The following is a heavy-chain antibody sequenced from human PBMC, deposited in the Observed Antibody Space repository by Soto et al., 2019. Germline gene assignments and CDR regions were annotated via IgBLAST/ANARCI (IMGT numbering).Heavy chain of an antibody. CDR3: AKERSSGWFGELSPYDY. D-gene: IGHD3-10*01. Sequence: EVQLVESGGGLVQPGRSLRLSCAASGFTFDDYAMHWVRQAPGKGLEWVSGISWNSGSIGYADSVKGRFTISRDNAKNSLYLQMNSLSAEDTALYYCAKERSSGWFGELSPYDYWGQGTLVTVSS. CDR2: ISWNSGSI. J-gene: IGHJ4*02. CDR1: GFTFDDYA. V-gene: IGHV3-9*01.